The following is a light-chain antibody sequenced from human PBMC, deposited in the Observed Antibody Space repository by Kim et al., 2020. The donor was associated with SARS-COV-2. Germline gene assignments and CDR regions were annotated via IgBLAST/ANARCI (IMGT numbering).Light chain of an antibody. J-gene: IGLJ2*01. CDR1: SLRSYY. Sequence: SSELTQDPAVSVALGQTVRITCQGDSLRSYYATWYQQKPGQAPIPVIYGKNNRPSGIPDRFSGSSSGNPASLTITGTQAGDEADYYCNSRDSNDYVVFGG. CDR2: GKN. V-gene: IGLV3-19*01. CDR3: NSRDSNDYVV.